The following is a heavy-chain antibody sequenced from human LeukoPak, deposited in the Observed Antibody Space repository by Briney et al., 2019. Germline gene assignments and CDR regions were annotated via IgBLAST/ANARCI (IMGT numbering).Heavy chain of an antibody. CDR2: ISSSSSYI. D-gene: IGHD3-22*01. CDR3: ARDPHYYDSSGYAFDY. Sequence: PGGSLRLSCAASGXTFSSYGMNWVRQAPGKGLEWVSSISSSSSYIYYADSVKGRFTISRDNAKNSLYLQMNSLRAEDTAVYYCARDPHYYDSSGYAFDYWGQGTLVTVSS. J-gene: IGHJ4*02. V-gene: IGHV3-21*01. CDR1: GXTFSSYG.